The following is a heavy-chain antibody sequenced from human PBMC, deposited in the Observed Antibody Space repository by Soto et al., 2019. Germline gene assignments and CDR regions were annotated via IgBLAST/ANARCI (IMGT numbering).Heavy chain of an antibody. CDR3: AKEVSYGNDGGTANRLDP. CDR2: IYITGNT. J-gene: IGHJ5*02. Sequence: QLRLQESGPGLVKPSATLALICSVTGASTSSDYWSWIRQLAGKGLEWIGRIYITGNTNYNPPLWGRVTMSIDTSRNQFSLKLTSVTAADTAVYYCAKEVSYGNDGGTANRLDPWGQGTLVTVS. D-gene: IGHD4-4*01. CDR1: GASTSSDY. V-gene: IGHV4-4*07.